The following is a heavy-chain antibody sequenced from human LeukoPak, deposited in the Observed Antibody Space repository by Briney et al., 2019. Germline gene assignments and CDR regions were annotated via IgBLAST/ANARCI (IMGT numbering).Heavy chain of an antibody. CDR1: GYSFTNYY. V-gene: IGHV1-46*01. Sequence: ASVKVSCNASGYSFTNYYLHWVRQAPGQGFEWMGIINPCGGSTAYAQKFHARVTMTRDTSTSTVYMELSSLRSEDTAVYYCERGGFTTMVRGVIITLDAFDIWGQGTMVTVSS. CDR2: INPCGGST. D-gene: IGHD3-10*01. J-gene: IGHJ3*02. CDR3: ERGGFTTMVRGVIITLDAFDI.